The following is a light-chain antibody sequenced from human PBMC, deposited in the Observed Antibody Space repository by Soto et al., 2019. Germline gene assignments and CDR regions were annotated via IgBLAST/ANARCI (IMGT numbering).Light chain of an antibody. CDR3: QQYNSYSTWT. V-gene: IGKV1-5*01. CDR2: DAS. J-gene: IGKJ1*01. Sequence: DIQMTQSPSTLSASVGDRVTITCRASQSISSWLAWYQQKPGKAPKLLIYDASSLESGVPARFSGSGSGTEFTLPTSSLQAHEFATYYCQQYNSYSTWTFGQGTKVEIK. CDR1: QSISSW.